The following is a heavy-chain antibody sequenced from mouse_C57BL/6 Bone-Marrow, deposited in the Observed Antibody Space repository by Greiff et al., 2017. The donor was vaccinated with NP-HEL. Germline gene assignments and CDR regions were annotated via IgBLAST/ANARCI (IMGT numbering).Heavy chain of an antibody. CDR3: VRAVVGTYAMDY. Sequence: DVMLVESGGGLVQPKGSLKLSCAASGFTFNTYAMHRVRQAPGKGLEWVARIRSKSSNYATYYADSVKDRFTISRDDSQSMLYLQMNNLKTEDTAMYYCVRAVVGTYAMDYWGQGTSVTVSS. CDR2: IRSKSSNYAT. V-gene: IGHV10-3*01. CDR1: GFTFNTYA. J-gene: IGHJ4*01. D-gene: IGHD1-1*01.